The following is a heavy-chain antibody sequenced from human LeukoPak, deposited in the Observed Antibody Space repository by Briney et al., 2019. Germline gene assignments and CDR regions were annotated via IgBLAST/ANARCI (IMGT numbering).Heavy chain of an antibody. Sequence: GRSLRLSCAAPGFTFSSYAMHWVRQAPGKGLEWVAVISYDGSNKYYADSVKGRFTISRDNSKNTLYLQMNSLRAGDTAVYYCARDPCGGSCAPDGNDYYYYGMDVWGQGTTVTVSS. J-gene: IGHJ6*02. CDR3: ARDPCGGSCAPDGNDYYYYGMDV. V-gene: IGHV3-30-3*01. D-gene: IGHD2-15*01. CDR1: GFTFSSYA. CDR2: ISYDGSNK.